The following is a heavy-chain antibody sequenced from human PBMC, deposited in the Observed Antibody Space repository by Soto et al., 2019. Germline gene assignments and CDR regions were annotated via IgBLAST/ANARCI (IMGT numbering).Heavy chain of an antibody. V-gene: IGHV3-7*01. D-gene: IGHD3-10*01. Sequence: LRLSCAASGFTFSNYWMSWVRQAPGKGLEWVANIKQDGSEKYYVDSVKGRFTISRDNAKNSLYLQMNSLGAEDTAVYFCASGLWTFQHWGQGTLVTVS. J-gene: IGHJ1*01. CDR2: IKQDGSEK. CDR3: ASGLWTFQH. CDR1: GFTFSNYW.